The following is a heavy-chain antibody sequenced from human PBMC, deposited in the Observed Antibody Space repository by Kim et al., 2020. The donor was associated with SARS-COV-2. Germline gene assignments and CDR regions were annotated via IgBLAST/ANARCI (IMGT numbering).Heavy chain of an antibody. J-gene: IGHJ4*02. V-gene: IGHV3-23*01. CDR2: ISGSGGST. D-gene: IGHD2-21*02. CDR3: AKDGIVVVTAILDY. CDR1: GFTFSSYA. Sequence: GGSLRPSCAASGFTFSSYAMSWVRQAPGKGLEWVSAISGSGGSTYYADSVKGRFTISRDNSKNTLYLQMNSLRAEDTAVYYCAKDGIVVVTAILDYWGQGTLVTVSS.